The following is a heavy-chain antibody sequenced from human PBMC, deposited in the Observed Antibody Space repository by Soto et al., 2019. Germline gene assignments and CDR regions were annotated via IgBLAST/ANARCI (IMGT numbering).Heavy chain of an antibody. CDR3: AKDPYYYDSGGYFYDYYYGMDV. CDR1: GFSFSSYG. D-gene: IGHD3-22*01. CDR2: ISYDGGNK. V-gene: IGHV3-30*18. J-gene: IGHJ6*02. Sequence: QVQLVESGGGVVQPGRSLRLSCAASGFSFSSYGMHWVRQAPGKGLEWVAVISYDGGNKYYADSVKGRFTISRDNSNSTQYLQMNSRRAEDTAVYYCAKDPYYYDSGGYFYDYYYGMDVWGQGTTVTVSS.